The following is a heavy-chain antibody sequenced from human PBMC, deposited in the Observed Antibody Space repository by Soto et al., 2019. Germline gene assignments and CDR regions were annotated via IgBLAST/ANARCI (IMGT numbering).Heavy chain of an antibody. V-gene: IGHV3-48*02. CDR1: GFTFSSYS. CDR3: ARDITIFGVVTHDAFYI. J-gene: IGHJ3*02. D-gene: IGHD3-3*01. CDR2: ISSSSSTI. Sequence: RGSRRLSCAASGFTFSSYSMNWVRQAPGKGLEWVSYISSSSSTIYYADSVKGRFTISRDNAKNSLYLQMNSLRDEDTAVYYCARDITIFGVVTHDAFYICAQGTMVIVSS.